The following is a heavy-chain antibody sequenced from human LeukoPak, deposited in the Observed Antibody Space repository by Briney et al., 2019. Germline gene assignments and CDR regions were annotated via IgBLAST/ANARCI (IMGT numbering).Heavy chain of an antibody. V-gene: IGHV4-59*08. CDR3: ARLESGVLGDPYYYDSSGYYYRGYFDN. CDR2: IYDSGST. CDR1: GGSISSYY. D-gene: IGHD3-22*01. J-gene: IGHJ4*02. Sequence: SETLSLTCTVSGGSISSYYWSWIRQPPGKGLEWIGDIYDSGSTKDNLSLKRRVTISVDTSKNQFSLKLSSVTAADKAVYYCARLESGVLGDPYYYDSSGYYYRGYFDNWGQGSLVTVSS.